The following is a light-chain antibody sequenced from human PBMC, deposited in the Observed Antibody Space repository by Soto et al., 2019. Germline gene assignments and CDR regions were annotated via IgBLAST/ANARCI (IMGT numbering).Light chain of an antibody. J-gene: IGKJ1*01. Sequence: EIVMTQSPATLSVSPGERATFSCKASQSVGTSLAWYQQKPGQAPRLLIYGASTRAAGVPARFSGGGSGTEFTLTISSLQSEDFAIYHCQQYDNLPPWTFGQGTKVEIK. V-gene: IGKV3-15*01. CDR2: GAS. CDR1: QSVGTS. CDR3: QQYDNLPPWT.